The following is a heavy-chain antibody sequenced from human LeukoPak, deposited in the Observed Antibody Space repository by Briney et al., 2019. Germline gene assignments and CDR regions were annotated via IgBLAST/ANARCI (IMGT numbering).Heavy chain of an antibody. Sequence: SETLSLTCAVYGGSFSGYYWSWIRQPPGKGLEWIEEINHSGSTNYNPSLKSRVTISVDTSKNQFSLKLSSVTAADTAVYYCARFWGGYCSSTSCYEDYWGQGTLVTVSS. CDR2: INHSGST. V-gene: IGHV4-34*01. D-gene: IGHD2-2*01. J-gene: IGHJ4*02. CDR1: GGSFSGYY. CDR3: ARFWGGYCSSTSCYEDY.